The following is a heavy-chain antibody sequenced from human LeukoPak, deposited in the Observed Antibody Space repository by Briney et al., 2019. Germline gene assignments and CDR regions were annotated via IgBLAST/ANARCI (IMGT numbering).Heavy chain of an antibody. J-gene: IGHJ4*02. CDR2: IYHSGST. D-gene: IGHD2-2*01. Sequence: PSETLSLTCTVSGYSISSGYFWGWIRQPPGKGLEWIGSIYHSGSTFYNPSLNSRVTLSVDTSKNEFSLKLNSVTAPDTAVYYCARLRWEYQLPYEDYWGQGTLVTVSS. V-gene: IGHV4-38-2*02. CDR3: ARLRWEYQLPYEDY. CDR1: GYSISSGYF.